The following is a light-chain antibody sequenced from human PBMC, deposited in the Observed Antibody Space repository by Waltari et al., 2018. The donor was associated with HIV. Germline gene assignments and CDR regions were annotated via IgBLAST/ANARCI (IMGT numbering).Light chain of an antibody. CDR1: SSDVGSYNL. CDR2: EVS. J-gene: IGLJ2*01. V-gene: IGLV2-23*02. CDR3: CSYAGSSTYVV. Sequence: QSALTQTASVSGSPGQSITISCTGTSSDVGSYNLVSRYQQPPGKAPKLMIYEVSKRPSGVSNRFSGSKSGNTASLTISGLQAEDEADYYCCSYAGSSTYVVFGGGTKLTVL.